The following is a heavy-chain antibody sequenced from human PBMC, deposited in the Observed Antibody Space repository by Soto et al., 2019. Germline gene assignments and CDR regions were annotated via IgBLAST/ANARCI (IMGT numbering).Heavy chain of an antibody. J-gene: IGHJ4*02. D-gene: IGHD6-13*01. CDR1: GASIRSGGLF. CDR2: INYNGNT. V-gene: IGHV4-31*11. Sequence: SETLSLTCAVSGASIRSGGLFWSWIRQRPGKGLEWIGYINYNGNTYSNPSLRSRVTVSVDTSKNQFSLNLTSVTDADTAIYYCARDRVASAGSDDWGQGTLVIVSS. CDR3: ARDRVASAGSDD.